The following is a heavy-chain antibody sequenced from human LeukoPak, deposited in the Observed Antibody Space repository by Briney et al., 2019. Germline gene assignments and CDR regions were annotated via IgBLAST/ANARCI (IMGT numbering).Heavy chain of an antibody. D-gene: IGHD5-18*01. CDR3: ARERRPHSYGLPIDAFDI. CDR2: ISSSSSTI. Sequence: PGGSLRLSRAASGFTFSSYSMNWVRQAPGQGLEWVSYISSSSSTIYYADSVKGRFTITRDNDKNSLYLQMNSLRAEDTAVYYCARERRPHSYGLPIDAFDIWGQGTMVTVSS. CDR1: GFTFSSYS. V-gene: IGHV3-48*01. J-gene: IGHJ3*02.